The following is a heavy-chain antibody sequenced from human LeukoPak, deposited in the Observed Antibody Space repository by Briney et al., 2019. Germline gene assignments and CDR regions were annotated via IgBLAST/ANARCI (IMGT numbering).Heavy chain of an antibody. J-gene: IGHJ3*02. CDR3: ARETSFYSGYVEGLGAFDI. D-gene: IGHD5-12*01. V-gene: IGHV3-30*19. CDR2: ISYDGSNK. CDR1: GFNFRAYW. Sequence: AGGSLRLSCTTSGFNFRAYWMGWVRQAPGKGLEWVAVISYDGSNKYYADSVKGRFTISRDNSKNTLYLQMNSLRAEDTAVYYCARETSFYSGYVEGLGAFDIWGQGTMVTVSS.